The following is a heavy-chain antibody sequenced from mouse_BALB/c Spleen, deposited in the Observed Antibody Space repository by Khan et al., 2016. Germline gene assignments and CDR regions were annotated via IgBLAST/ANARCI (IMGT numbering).Heavy chain of an antibody. D-gene: IGHD1-3*01. CDR1: GYIFRNYG. J-gene: IGHJ2*01. CDR3: ARGGYNYLFDY. Sequence: QIQLVQSGPELKKPGETVNISCKSSGYIFRNYGMNWVKQAPGKGLKWMGWININTGEPTYAEEFKGRFVFSLESSASTVHLQINNLKNEDTATYFCARGGYNYLFDYWGQGTTLTVSS. CDR2: ININTGEP. V-gene: IGHV9-3*02.